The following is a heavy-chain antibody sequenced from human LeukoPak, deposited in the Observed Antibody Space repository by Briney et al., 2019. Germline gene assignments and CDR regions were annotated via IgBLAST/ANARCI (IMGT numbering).Heavy chain of an antibody. J-gene: IGHJ4*02. CDR3: ARVRGGN. Sequence: PGGSLRLSCAASGFTFSDFWMYWVRQAPGKGLVWISNINGYGTTAYADSVKGRFTISRDNAKNILYLQMNSLRAEDTAVYYCARVRGGNWGRGTLVTVSS. CDR2: INGYGTT. D-gene: IGHD3-16*01. V-gene: IGHV3-74*01. CDR1: GFTFSDFW.